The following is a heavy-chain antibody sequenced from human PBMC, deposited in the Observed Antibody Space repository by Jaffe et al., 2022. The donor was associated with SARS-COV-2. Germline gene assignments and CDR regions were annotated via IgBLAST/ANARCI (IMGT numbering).Heavy chain of an antibody. Sequence: QLQLQESGPGLVKPSETLSLTCTVSGGSISSSSYYWGWIRQPPGKGLEWIGSIYYSGSTYYNPSLKSRVTISVDTSKNQFSLKLSSVTAADTAVYYCARLRVEERYFDGPSDYYFDYWGQGTLVTVSS. J-gene: IGHJ4*02. CDR2: IYYSGST. CDR1: GGSISSSSYY. V-gene: IGHV4-39*01. CDR3: ARLRVEERYFDGPSDYYFDY. D-gene: IGHD3-9*01.